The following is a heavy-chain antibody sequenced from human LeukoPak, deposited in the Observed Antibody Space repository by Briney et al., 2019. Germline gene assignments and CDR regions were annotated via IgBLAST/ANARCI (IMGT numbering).Heavy chain of an antibody. D-gene: IGHD2-21*02. Sequence: GEFLRISRKGSGYSFTTYWISWVRQMPGKGLEWMGRIAPSDSYTYYSPSLQGHVTISADKSINTAYLQWTCLRASDTAMYYCARRLSSCGGDCYSFDYWGQGTLVTVSS. CDR3: ARRLSSCGGDCYSFDY. V-gene: IGHV5-10-1*01. CDR2: IAPSDSYT. CDR1: GYSFTTYW. J-gene: IGHJ4*02.